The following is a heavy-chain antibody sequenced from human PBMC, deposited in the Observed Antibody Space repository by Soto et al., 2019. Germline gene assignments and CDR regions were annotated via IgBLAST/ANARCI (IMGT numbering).Heavy chain of an antibody. Sequence: PVGSLRLSCAVSGFTFSNAWMSWVRQAPGKGLEWIGHITSKTDGGTTDYAAPVKGRFTISRDNANNSLYLQMNSLRAEDTATYYCVRDGLDYYDTERLYFDNWGQGTLVTVSS. CDR1: GFTFSNAW. CDR2: ITSKTDGGTT. CDR3: VRDGLDYYDTERLYFDN. D-gene: IGHD3-22*01. J-gene: IGHJ4*02. V-gene: IGHV3-15*01.